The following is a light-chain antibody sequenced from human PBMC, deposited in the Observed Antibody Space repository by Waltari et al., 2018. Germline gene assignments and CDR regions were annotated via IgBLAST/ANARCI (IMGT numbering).Light chain of an antibody. Sequence: SYVLTQPPSVSVAPGETARIPCGADNIGSYSVHWYQQKPGQAPVLVIRYDSDRPSGIPERFSGSNSANTATLTISRVEAGDEANYYCQVWHAALDPGVFGTGTEVTV. CDR2: YDS. CDR1: NIGSYS. V-gene: IGLV3-21*04. CDR3: QVWHAALDPGV. J-gene: IGLJ1*01.